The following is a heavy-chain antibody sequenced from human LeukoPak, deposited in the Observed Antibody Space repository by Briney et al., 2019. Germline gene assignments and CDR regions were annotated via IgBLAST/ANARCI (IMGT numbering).Heavy chain of an antibody. CDR2: IYYSGSI. Sequence: SETLPLICSVSGHSISGYYWTWIRQPPGKGLEWIGDIYYSGSINYNPSLKSRITKSIVTSRNHFSLKLNSVTAADTAVDYCARVRYYGGYGAASFDYWGQGTLVTVSS. V-gene: IGHV4-59*12. J-gene: IGHJ4*02. CDR3: ARVRYYGGYGAASFDY. CDR1: GHSISGYY. D-gene: IGHD2-21*01.